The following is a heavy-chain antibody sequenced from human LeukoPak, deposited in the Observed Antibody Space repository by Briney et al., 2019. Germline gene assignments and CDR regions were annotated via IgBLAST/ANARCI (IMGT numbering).Heavy chain of an antibody. V-gene: IGHV4-28*03. CDR3: ARDLIGSGRWFDP. CDR2: IYYSGNI. Sequence: SDTLSLTCAVSGYSISSSNWWGWIRQPPGKGLEWIGYIYYSGNIYYNPSLKSRVTISVDTSKNQFSLKLSSVTAADTAVYYCARDLIGSGRWFDPWGQGTLVTVSS. CDR1: GYSISSSNW. J-gene: IGHJ5*02. D-gene: IGHD3-10*01.